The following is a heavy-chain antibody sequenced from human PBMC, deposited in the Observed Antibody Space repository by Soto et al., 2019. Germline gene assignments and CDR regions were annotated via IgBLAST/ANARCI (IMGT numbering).Heavy chain of an antibody. CDR3: AHHPHYGSWPYSFDY. Sequence: QITLKESGPTLVKPTQTLTLTCTFSGFSLSTSGVGVGWIRQPPGKALEWLALIYWDDDKRYSPSLRSRLTISKDTSKNQVVLTMTNMDPVDTATYSRAHHPHYGSWPYSFDYWGQGTLVTVSS. CDR1: GFSLSTSGVG. J-gene: IGHJ4*02. V-gene: IGHV2-5*02. CDR2: IYWDDDK. D-gene: IGHD3-10*01.